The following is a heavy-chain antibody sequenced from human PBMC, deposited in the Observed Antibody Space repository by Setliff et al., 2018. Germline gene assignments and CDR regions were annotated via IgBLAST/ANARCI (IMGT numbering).Heavy chain of an antibody. CDR3: ARLGYRGDLDY. V-gene: IGHV4-39*01. D-gene: IGHD5-12*01. CDR1: ADSISSSYDY. CDR2: IYNSGST. J-gene: IGHJ4*02. Sequence: SETLSLPCNVSADSISSSYDYWAWIRQPPGKGLEWIGSIYNSGSTYYNPSLKSRVSISVDTSKNQFSLKLSSVTAADTAVYYCARLGYRGDLDYWGQGTLVTVSS.